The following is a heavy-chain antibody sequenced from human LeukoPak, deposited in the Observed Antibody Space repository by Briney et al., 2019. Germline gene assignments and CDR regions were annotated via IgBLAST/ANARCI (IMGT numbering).Heavy chain of an antibody. Sequence: QSGGSLRLSCAASGFTFSSYAMSWVRQAPGKGLEWVSAISGSGGSTYYADSVKGRFTISRDNSKNTLYLQMNSLRAEDTAVYYCAKDLFYYDSSGYYQRYFQHWGQGTLVTVSS. CDR3: AKDLFYYDSSGYYQRYFQH. V-gene: IGHV3-23*01. D-gene: IGHD3-22*01. J-gene: IGHJ1*01. CDR2: ISGSGGST. CDR1: GFTFSSYA.